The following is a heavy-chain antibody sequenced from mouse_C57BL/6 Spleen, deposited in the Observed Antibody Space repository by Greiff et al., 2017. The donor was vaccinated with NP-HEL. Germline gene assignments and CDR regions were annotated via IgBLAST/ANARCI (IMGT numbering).Heavy chain of an antibody. CDR2: IDPSDSET. J-gene: IGHJ1*03. V-gene: IGHV1-52*01. D-gene: IGHD2-4*01. CDR3: ARFDYDGDWYFDV. CDR1: GYTFTSYW. Sequence: QVQLQQPGAELVRPGSSVKLSCKASGYTFTSYWMHWVKQRPIQGLEWIGNIDPSDSETHYNQKFKDKATLTVDKSSSTAYMQLSSLTSEDSAVYYCARFDYDGDWYFDVWGTGTTVTVSS.